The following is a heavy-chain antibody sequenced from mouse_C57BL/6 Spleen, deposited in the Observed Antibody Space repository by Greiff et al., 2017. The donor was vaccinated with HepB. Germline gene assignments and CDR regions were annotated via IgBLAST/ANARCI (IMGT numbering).Heavy chain of an antibody. CDR1: GYTFTDYY. J-gene: IGHJ4*01. CDR3: ARPYYDYERAMDY. V-gene: IGHV1-76*01. Sequence: VQLQQSGAELVRPGASVKLSCKASGYTFTDYYINWVKQRPGQGLEWIARIYPGSGNTYYNEKFKGKATLTAEKSSSTAYMQLSSLTSEDSAVYFCARPYYDYERAMDYWGQGTSVTVSS. CDR2: IYPGSGNT. D-gene: IGHD2-4*01.